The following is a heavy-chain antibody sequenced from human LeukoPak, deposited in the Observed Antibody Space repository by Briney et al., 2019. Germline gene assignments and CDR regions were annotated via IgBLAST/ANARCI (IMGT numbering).Heavy chain of an antibody. Sequence: ASVKVSCKTSGYTFTGYYMHWMRQAPGQGLEWMGWINLNSGGTNYAQKFQGRLIMTRDTSTSTAYRELNRLRFDDTAVYYCASWAGGNEPIASFDYWGQGTLVTVSS. CDR2: INLNSGGT. V-gene: IGHV1-2*02. CDR3: ASWAGGNEPIASFDY. CDR1: GYTFTGYY. J-gene: IGHJ4*02. D-gene: IGHD1-14*01.